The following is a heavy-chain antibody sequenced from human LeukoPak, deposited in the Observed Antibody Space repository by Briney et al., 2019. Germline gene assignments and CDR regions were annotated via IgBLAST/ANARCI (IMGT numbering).Heavy chain of an antibody. CDR1: GFTFSSYA. CDR2: ISYDGSNK. Sequence: GRSLRLSCAASGFTFSSYAMHWVRQAPGKGLEWVAVISYDGSNKYYADSVKGRFTISRDNSKNTLYLQVISLRAEDTAVYYCARDRLSTYSGYYDYWGQGTLVTVSS. CDR3: ARDRLSTYSGYYDY. D-gene: IGHD3-22*01. V-gene: IGHV3-30-3*01. J-gene: IGHJ4*02.